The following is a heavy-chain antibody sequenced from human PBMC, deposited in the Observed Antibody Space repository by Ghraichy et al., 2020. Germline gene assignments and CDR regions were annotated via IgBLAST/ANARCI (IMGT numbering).Heavy chain of an antibody. CDR3: ARHASGRWLQSHYFDY. D-gene: IGHD5-24*01. CDR1: GGSISSSSYY. J-gene: IGHJ4*02. CDR2: IYYSGST. V-gene: IGHV4-39*01. Sequence: SETLSLTCTVSGGSISSSSYYWGWIRQPPGKGLEWIGSIYYSGSTYYNPSLKSLVTISVDTSKNQFSLKLSSVTAADTAVYYCARHASGRWLQSHYFDYWGQGTLVTVSS.